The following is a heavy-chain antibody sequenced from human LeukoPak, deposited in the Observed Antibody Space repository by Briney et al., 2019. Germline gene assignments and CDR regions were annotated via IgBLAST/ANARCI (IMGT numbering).Heavy chain of an antibody. CDR1: GFTFSGSA. D-gene: IGHD3-10*01. J-gene: IGHJ6*03. V-gene: IGHV3-73*01. CDR3: TSGSYYGSGSNYYYYMDV. Sequence: GSLRLSCAASGFTFSGSAMHWVRQASGKGLEWVGRIRSKANSYATAYAASVKGRFTISRDDSKNTAYLQMNSLKTEDTAVYYCTSGSYYGSGSNYYYYMDVWGKGTTVTVSS. CDR2: IRSKANSYAT.